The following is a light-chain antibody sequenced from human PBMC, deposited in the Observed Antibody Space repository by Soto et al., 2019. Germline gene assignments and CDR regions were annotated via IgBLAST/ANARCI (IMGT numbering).Light chain of an antibody. J-gene: IGKJ1*01. CDR3: QQYMSYS. CDR2: DAS. Sequence: DIQMTQSPSTLSVSVGDRVTITCRASQSISSWLAWYQQKPGKAPKLLIYDASSLESGVPSRFSGSGSGTEFTLTISSLQPDDFATYYCQQYMSYSFGQGTKVDIK. V-gene: IGKV1-5*01. CDR1: QSISSW.